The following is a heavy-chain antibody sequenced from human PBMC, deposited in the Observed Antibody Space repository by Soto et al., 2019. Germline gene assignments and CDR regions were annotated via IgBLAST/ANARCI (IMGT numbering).Heavy chain of an antibody. Sequence: EVQLVESGGGLVKPGGSLRLSCAASGFTFSTYNMNWVGQAPGKGLEWVSSISSTSIYMYYANSLKGRFTISRDNAKNSLYVQMTSLRAEDTAVYYCASGWLRDPWMYWGQGNLVTVSS. D-gene: IGHD5-12*01. CDR2: ISSTSIYM. V-gene: IGHV3-21*01. CDR1: GFTFSTYN. CDR3: ASGWLRDPWMY. J-gene: IGHJ4*02.